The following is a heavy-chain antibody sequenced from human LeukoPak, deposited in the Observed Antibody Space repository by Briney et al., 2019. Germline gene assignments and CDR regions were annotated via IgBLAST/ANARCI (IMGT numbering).Heavy chain of an antibody. CDR2: ISSSSSYI. J-gene: IGHJ6*03. D-gene: IGHD7-27*01. CDR3: AKDHLGPPLTGAMDV. Sequence: GGSLRLSCAASGFTFSSYSMNWVRQAPGKGLEWVSSISSSSSYIYYADSVKGRFTISRDNAKNSLYLQMNSLRAEDTAVYYCAKDHLGPPLTGAMDVWGKGTTVTVSS. V-gene: IGHV3-21*01. CDR1: GFTFSSYS.